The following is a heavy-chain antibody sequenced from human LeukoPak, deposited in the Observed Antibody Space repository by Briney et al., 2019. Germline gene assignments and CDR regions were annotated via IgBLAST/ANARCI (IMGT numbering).Heavy chain of an antibody. CDR3: ARGSLAGLVGGVDY. Sequence: ASVKVSCKASGYTFTSYAMHWVRQAPGQRLEWMGWINAGNGNTKYSQKFQGRVTITRDTSASTAYMELSSLRSEDTAVYYCARGSLAGLVGGVDYWGQGTLVTVSS. V-gene: IGHV1-3*01. D-gene: IGHD6-6*01. CDR2: INAGNGNT. J-gene: IGHJ4*02. CDR1: GYTFTSYA.